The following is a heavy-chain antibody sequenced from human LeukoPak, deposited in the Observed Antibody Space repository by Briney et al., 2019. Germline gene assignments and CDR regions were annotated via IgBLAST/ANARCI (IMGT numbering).Heavy chain of an antibody. CDR1: GYTFTGYY. J-gene: IGHJ3*02. V-gene: IGHV1-2*02. Sequence: GASVKVSCKASGYTFTGYYMHWVRQAPGQGLEWMGWINPNSGGTNYAQKFQGRVTMTRDTSISTAYMELSRLRSDDTAVYYCARAAYSSSFDAFDIWGQGTMVTVSS. CDR2: INPNSGGT. D-gene: IGHD6-6*01. CDR3: ARAAYSSSFDAFDI.